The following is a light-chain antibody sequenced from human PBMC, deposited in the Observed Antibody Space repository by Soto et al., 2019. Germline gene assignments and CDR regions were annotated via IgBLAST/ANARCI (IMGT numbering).Light chain of an antibody. CDR3: QHYGSSTYT. Sequence: EIVLTQSPGTLSLSPGERAALSCRASQSVSSSFLAWYQQKPGQAPRLLIYGASSTTTGIPDRFTGSGSGTDFTLTISRLEPEDVAVYYCQHYGSSTYTFGQGTKLQIK. CDR1: QSVSSSF. J-gene: IGKJ2*01. V-gene: IGKV3-20*01. CDR2: GAS.